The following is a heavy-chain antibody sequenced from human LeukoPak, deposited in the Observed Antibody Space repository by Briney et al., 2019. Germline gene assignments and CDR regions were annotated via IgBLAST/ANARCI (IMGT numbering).Heavy chain of an antibody. CDR2: FYPSGTT. D-gene: IGHD2-2*02. CDR3: ATVPRSSCCYTFDS. V-gene: IGHV3-53*04. CDR1: GFTVSNTY. Sequence: GGSLRLSCAASGFTVSNTYMAWVRQPPGKGLEWVSVFYPSGTTHYADSVKGRFTVSRHDSNNAFYLQMNSLRVEDTAVYYCATVPRSSCCYTFDSWGQGSLVTVSS. J-gene: IGHJ4*02.